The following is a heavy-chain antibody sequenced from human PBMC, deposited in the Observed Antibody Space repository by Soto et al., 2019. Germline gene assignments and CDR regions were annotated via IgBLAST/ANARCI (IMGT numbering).Heavy chain of an antibody. CDR1: GYTFTSHG. CDR2: ISAYNGNT. CDR3: ARWDLAQDWFDP. J-gene: IGHJ5*02. Sequence: ASVKVSCKASGYTFTSHGISWVRQAPGQGLEWMGWISAYNGNTNYAQKLQGRVTMTTDTSTSTAYMELRSLRSDDTAVYYCARWDLAQDWFDPWGQGTLVTVSS. V-gene: IGHV1-18*04. D-gene: IGHD1-26*01.